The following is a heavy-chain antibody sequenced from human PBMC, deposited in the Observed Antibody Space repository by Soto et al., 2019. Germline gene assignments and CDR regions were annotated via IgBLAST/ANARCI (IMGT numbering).Heavy chain of an antibody. CDR2: ISWDGGST. D-gene: IGHD4-17*01. V-gene: IGHV3-43*01. CDR1: GFTFDDYT. J-gene: IGHJ6*02. CDR3: AKDFAYGDYELWSKSTYYYYYGMDV. Sequence: EVQLVESGGVVVQPGGSLRLSCAASGFTFDDYTMHWVRQAPGKGLEWVSLISWDGGSTYYADSVKGRFTISRDNSKNSLYLQMNSLRTEDTALYYCAKDFAYGDYELWSKSTYYYYYGMDVWGQGTTVTVSS.